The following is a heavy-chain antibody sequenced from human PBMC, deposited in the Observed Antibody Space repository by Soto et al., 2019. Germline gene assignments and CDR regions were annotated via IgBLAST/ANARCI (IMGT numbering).Heavy chain of an antibody. V-gene: IGHV1-18*01. Sequence: ASVKVSCKASGYTFTSYGISWVRQAPGQGLEWMGWISAYNGNTNYAQKHQGRVNMTTDTSTSTAYMELRSLRSDDTAMYYCARGEIDGWTQYYFDYWGQGTLVTVSS. J-gene: IGHJ4*02. CDR1: GYTFTSYG. CDR3: ARGEIDGWTQYYFDY. CDR2: ISAYNGNT. D-gene: IGHD6-19*01.